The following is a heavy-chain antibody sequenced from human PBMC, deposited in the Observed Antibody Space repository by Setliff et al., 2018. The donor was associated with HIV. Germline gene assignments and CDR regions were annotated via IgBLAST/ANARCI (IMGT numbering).Heavy chain of an antibody. CDR2: ISGSGIST. CDR3: AKVALPLGSESDAFEI. J-gene: IGHJ3*02. D-gene: IGHD2-15*01. CDR1: GFTFSSHA. V-gene: IGHV3-23*01. Sequence: GGSLRLSCAASGFTFSSHAMTWVRQAPGQGLEWVSIISGSGISTYYADPVKGRFTISRDNSRNMLYLQMNSLRAEDTAVYYCAKVALPLGSESDAFEIWGQGTMVTVSS.